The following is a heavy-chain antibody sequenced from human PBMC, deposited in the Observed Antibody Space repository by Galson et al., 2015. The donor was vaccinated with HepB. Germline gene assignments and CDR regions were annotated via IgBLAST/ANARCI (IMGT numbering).Heavy chain of an antibody. V-gene: IGHV3-7*05. CDR1: GFPFNNYW. Sequence: SLRLSCAASGFPFNNYWMSWVRQAPGKGLEWVANIKGDGSERYYVDPVKGRFTISRDNGKNSLYLQMNSLRAEDTAVYYCARSPATPTADYWGQGTLVTVSS. J-gene: IGHJ4*02. CDR2: IKGDGSER. CDR3: ARSPATPTADY. D-gene: IGHD5-12*01.